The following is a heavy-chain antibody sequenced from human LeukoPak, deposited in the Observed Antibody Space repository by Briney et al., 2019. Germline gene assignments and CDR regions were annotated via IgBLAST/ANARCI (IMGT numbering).Heavy chain of an antibody. D-gene: IGHD3-9*01. Sequence: GGSLRLSCAASGFTFSDYYMSWIRQAPGKGLEWVLYISSSGSTIYYADSVKGRFTISRDNTNNSLYLQMNSLRAEDTAVYYCASDQDVRYFDWLDDSWGQGTLVTVSS. CDR2: ISSSGSTI. CDR1: GFTFSDYY. J-gene: IGHJ4*02. V-gene: IGHV3-11*01. CDR3: ASDQDVRYFDWLDDS.